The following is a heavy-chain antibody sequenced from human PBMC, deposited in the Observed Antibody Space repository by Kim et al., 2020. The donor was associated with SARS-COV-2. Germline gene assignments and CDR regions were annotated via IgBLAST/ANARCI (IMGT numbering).Heavy chain of an antibody. CDR1: GFTFSSYA. D-gene: IGHD3-3*01. CDR3: AKDHSYYDFWSGYFFDY. CDR2: ISGSGGST. J-gene: IGHJ4*02. V-gene: IGHV3-23*01. Sequence: GGSLRLSCAASGFTFSSYAMSWVRQAPGKGLEWVSAISGSGGSTYYADSVKGRFTISRDNSKNTLYLQMNSLRAEDTAVYYCAKDHSYYDFWSGYFFDYWGQGTLVTVSS.